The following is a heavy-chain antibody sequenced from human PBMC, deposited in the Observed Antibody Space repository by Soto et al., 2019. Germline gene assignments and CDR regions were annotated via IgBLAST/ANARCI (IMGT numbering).Heavy chain of an antibody. V-gene: IGHV4-59*01. Sequence: TLSLTCTVSGGSISSYYWSWIRQPPGKGLEWIGYIYYSGSTNYNPSLKSRVTISVDTSKNQFSLKLSSVTAADTAVYYCARDRDSGSNYDYWGQGTLVTVSS. J-gene: IGHJ4*02. CDR1: GGSISSYY. CDR2: IYYSGST. CDR3: ARDRDSGSNYDY. D-gene: IGHD1-26*01.